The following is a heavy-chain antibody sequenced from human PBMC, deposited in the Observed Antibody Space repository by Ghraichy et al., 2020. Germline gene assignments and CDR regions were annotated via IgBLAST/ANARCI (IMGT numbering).Heavy chain of an antibody. J-gene: IGHJ5*02. CDR2: IYHSGST. D-gene: IGHD2-2*01. CDR1: GGSISSSNW. V-gene: IGHV4-4*02. CDR3: ARRGYCSSTSCYRGFDP. Sequence: SETLSLTCAVSGGSISSSNWWSWVRQPPGKGLEWIGEIYHSGSTNYNPSLKSRVTISVDKSKNQFSLKLSSVTAADTAVYYCARRGYCSSTSCYRGFDPWGQGTLVTVSS.